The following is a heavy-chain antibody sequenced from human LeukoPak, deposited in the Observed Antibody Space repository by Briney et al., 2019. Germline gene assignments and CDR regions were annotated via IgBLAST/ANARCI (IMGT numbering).Heavy chain of an antibody. CDR1: GFNLSDYY. D-gene: IGHD2-2*02. CDR2: ISKSGNTK. J-gene: IGHJ6*02. CDR3: ARDLPRGRHRHCSGSTCDTIYYYYYGMDV. Sequence: GGSLRLSCSASGFNLSDYYMSWIRQAPGKGLEWFSYISKSGNTKYYADSVKVRFVISRDNVKNSLYLQMTSLRAEETALYYCARDLPRGRHRHCSGSTCDTIYYYYYGMDVWGQGTTVTVSS. V-gene: IGHV3-11*01.